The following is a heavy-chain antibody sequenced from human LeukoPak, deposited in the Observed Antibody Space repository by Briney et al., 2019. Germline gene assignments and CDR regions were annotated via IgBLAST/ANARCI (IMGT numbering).Heavy chain of an antibody. CDR2: IKQDGSEK. Sequence: GGSLRLSCAASGFTFSSYWMSRVRQAPGTGLEWVANIKQDGSEKYYVDSVKGRFTISRDNAKNSLYLQMNSLRAEDTAVYYCARGIAVAVNDYWGQGTLVTVSS. CDR1: GFTFSSYW. CDR3: ARGIAVAVNDY. J-gene: IGHJ4*02. D-gene: IGHD6-19*01. V-gene: IGHV3-7*04.